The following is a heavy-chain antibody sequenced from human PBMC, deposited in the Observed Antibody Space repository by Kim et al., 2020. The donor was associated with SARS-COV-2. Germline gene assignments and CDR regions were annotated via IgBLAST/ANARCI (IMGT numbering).Heavy chain of an antibody. CDR2: ISWDGGST. J-gene: IGHJ6*02. V-gene: IGHV3-43*01. Sequence: GGSLRLSCAASGFTFDDYTMHWVRQAPGKGLEWVSLISWDGGSTYYADSVKGRFTISRDNSKNSLYLQMNSLRTEDTALYYCAKDKGYGSGPSRDRGGMDVWGQGTTVTVSS. CDR3: AKDKGYGSGPSRDRGGMDV. D-gene: IGHD3-10*01. CDR1: GFTFDDYT.